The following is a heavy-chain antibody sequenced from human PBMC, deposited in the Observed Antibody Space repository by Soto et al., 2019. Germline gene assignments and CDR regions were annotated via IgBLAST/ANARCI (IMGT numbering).Heavy chain of an antibody. D-gene: IGHD1-7*01. Sequence: PSETLSLTCTVSGGSISSYYWSWIRQPAGKGLEWIGRIYTSGSTNYNPSLKSRVTMSVDTSKNQFSLKLSSVTAADTAVYYCARGRARGWNYFGWFDPRGQGTLVTVSS. J-gene: IGHJ5*02. CDR2: IYTSGST. CDR3: ARGRARGWNYFGWFDP. V-gene: IGHV4-4*07. CDR1: GGSISSYY.